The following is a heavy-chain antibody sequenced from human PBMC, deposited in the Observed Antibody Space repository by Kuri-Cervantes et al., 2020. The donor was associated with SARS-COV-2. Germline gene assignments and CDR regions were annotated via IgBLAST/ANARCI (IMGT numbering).Heavy chain of an antibody. CDR1: GFIFDDYG. Sequence: ETLSLTCAASGFIFDDYGMSWVRQAPGKGLEWVSGINWNGGSTGYADSVKGRFTISRDNAKNSLYLQMNSLKTEDTAVYYCTRLSGSASYPDYWGQGTLVTVSS. CDR2: INWNGGST. J-gene: IGHJ4*02. D-gene: IGHD3-10*01. CDR3: TRLSGSASYPDY. V-gene: IGHV3-20*04.